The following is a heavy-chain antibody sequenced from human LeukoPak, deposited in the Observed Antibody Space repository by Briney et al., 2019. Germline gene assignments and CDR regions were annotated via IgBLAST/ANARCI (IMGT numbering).Heavy chain of an antibody. V-gene: IGHV3-33*06. CDR2: IWYDGSNK. CDR3: AKPYCSSTSCYTYDAFDI. CDR1: GFTFSSYG. Sequence: GGSLRLSCAASGFTFSSYGMHWVRQAPGKGLEWVAVIWYDGSNKYYADSVKGRFTISRDNSKNTLYLQMNSLRAEDTAVYYCAKPYCSSTSCYTYDAFDIWGQGTMVTVSS. D-gene: IGHD2-2*02. J-gene: IGHJ3*02.